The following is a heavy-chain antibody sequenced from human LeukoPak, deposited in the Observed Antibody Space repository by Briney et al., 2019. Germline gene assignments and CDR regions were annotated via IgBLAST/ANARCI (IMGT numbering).Heavy chain of an antibody. J-gene: IGHJ5*02. CDR1: GYTFTSYY. CDR2: INPNGGGT. Sequence: GASVKVSCKASGYTFTSYYMHWVRQAPGQGLEWMGWINPNGGGTNYAQKFQGRVTMTRDTSISTAYMELSRLRSDDTAVYYCARDPVGIVVVVAATLNWFDPWGQGTLVTVSS. CDR3: ARDPVGIVVVVAATLNWFDP. D-gene: IGHD2-15*01. V-gene: IGHV1-2*02.